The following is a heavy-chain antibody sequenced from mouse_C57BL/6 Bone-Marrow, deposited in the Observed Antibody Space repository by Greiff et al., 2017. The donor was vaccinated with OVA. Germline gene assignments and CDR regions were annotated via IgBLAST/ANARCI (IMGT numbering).Heavy chain of an antibody. J-gene: IGHJ3*01. Sequence: QVQLQQSGAELVKPGASVKMSCKASGYTFTSYWITWVKQRPGQGLEWIGDIYPGSGSTNYNEKFKSKATLTVDTSSSTAYMQLSSLTSEDSAVDYCARLGAGQARVAYWGQGTLVTVSA. CDR1: GYTFTSYW. CDR2: IYPGSGST. CDR3: ARLGAGQARVAY. V-gene: IGHV1-55*01. D-gene: IGHD3-2*02.